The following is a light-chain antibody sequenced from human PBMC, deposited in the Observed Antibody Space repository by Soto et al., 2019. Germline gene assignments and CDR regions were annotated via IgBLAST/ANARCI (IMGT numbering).Light chain of an antibody. V-gene: IGLV2-23*02. CDR1: SSDVGFYDL. J-gene: IGLJ1*01. CDR2: EVT. CDR3: SSSAGSFFYV. Sequence: QSALTQPASVSGSPGQSITISCTGTSSDVGFYDLVSWYQHYPGKAPKLMIYEVTKRPSGVSSRFSGSKSGNTASLTISGLQAEDEAIYYCSSSAGSFFYVFGTGTKVTVL.